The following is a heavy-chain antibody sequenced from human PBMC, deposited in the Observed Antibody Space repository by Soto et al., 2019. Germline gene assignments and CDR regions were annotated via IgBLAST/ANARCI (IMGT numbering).Heavy chain of an antibody. CDR2: IYHSGST. J-gene: IGHJ6*02. V-gene: IGHV4-30-2*01. Sequence: QLQLQESGSGLVKPSQTLSLTCAVSGGSISSGDYSWSWIRQPPGKGLEWIGYIYHSGSTYYNPSXXXXXXXXXXXXXXXXXXXXXXXXXXXXXXXXXXXXXXXYGMDVWGQGTTVTVSS. CDR1: GGSISSGDYS. CDR3: XXXXXXYGMDV.